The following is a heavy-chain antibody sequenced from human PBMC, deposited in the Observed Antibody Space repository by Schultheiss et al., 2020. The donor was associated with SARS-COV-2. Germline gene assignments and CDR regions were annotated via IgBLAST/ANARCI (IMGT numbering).Heavy chain of an antibody. D-gene: IGHD2-2*01. Sequence: GGSLRLSCAASGFTVSSNYMSWVRQAPGKGLEWVSVIYSGGSTYYADSVKGRFTISRDNSKNTLYLQMNSLRAEDTAVYYCARAIGYCSSTSCYEYWGQGTLVTVSS. V-gene: IGHV3-66*01. CDR3: ARAIGYCSSTSCYEY. J-gene: IGHJ4*02. CDR2: IYSGGST. CDR1: GFTVSSNY.